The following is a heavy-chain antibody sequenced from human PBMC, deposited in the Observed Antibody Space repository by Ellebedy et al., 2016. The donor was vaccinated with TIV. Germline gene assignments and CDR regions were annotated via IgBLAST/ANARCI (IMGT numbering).Heavy chain of an antibody. Sequence: GESLKISCAASGFTFSSNAFHWVRQAPGKGLEWVAVIAYDETNENYADSVKGRFTISRDNSKNTLYLQMNSLRAEDTGVYYCARDLGVSSSFIDYWGQGTLVTVSA. CDR1: GFTFSSNA. J-gene: IGHJ4*02. CDR2: IAYDETNE. CDR3: ARDLGVSSSFIDY. V-gene: IGHV3-30-3*01. D-gene: IGHD6-6*01.